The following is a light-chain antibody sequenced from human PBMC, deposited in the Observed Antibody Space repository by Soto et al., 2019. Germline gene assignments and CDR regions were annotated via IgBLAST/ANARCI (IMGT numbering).Light chain of an antibody. CDR3: QQSSNWPLT. Sequence: EIVLTQSPATLSLSPGARATLSCRASQSVSSYLAWYQQKPGQAPRLLIYDASNRANGIPARFRGSGSGTDLTLTISSLEPEDVAVYYCQQSSNWPLTFGGGTKVEIK. V-gene: IGKV3-11*01. J-gene: IGKJ4*01. CDR1: QSVSSY. CDR2: DAS.